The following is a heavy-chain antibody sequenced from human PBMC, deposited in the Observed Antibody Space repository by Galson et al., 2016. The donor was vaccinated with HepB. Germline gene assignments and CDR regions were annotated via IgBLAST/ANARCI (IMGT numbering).Heavy chain of an antibody. CDR1: GYTFTSYA. J-gene: IGHJ4*02. D-gene: IGHD2-8*01. CDR3: ARVGVTPFRYFDY. CDR2: INAGNGNT. Sequence: SVKVSCKASGYTFTSYAMHWVRQAPGQRLEWMGWINAGNGNTKFSQKFQGRVIITRDRSASTAYMELSSLRSEDTAVYYCARVGVTPFRYFDYWGQGTLVTVSS. V-gene: IGHV1-3*01.